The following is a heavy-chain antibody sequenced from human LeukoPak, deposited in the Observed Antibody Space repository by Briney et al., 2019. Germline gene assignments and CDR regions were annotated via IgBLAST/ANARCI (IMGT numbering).Heavy chain of an antibody. D-gene: IGHD3-22*01. J-gene: IGHJ4*02. CDR1: GGSVSSGSYY. V-gene: IGHV4-61*01. Sequence: PSETLSLTCTVSGGSVSSGSYYWSWIRQPPGKGLEWIGYIYYSGSTNYNPSLKSRVTISVDTSKNQFSLKLSSVTAADTAVYYCARDYYDSRGRGFDYWGLGTLVTVSS. CDR3: ARDYYDSRGRGFDY. CDR2: IYYSGST.